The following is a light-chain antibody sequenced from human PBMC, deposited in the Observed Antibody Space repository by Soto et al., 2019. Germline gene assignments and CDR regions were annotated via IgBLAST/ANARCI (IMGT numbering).Light chain of an antibody. CDR3: SSYISSNTLYV. Sequence: QSALTQPASVSGSPGQSITISCTGTTSDVGGYNYVSWYQQHPGKAPKLMIYDVSDRPSGVSNRFSGSKSGNTASLTISGLQAEDEADYYWSSYISSNTLYVFGTGTKVTVL. CDR2: DVS. CDR1: TSDVGGYNY. J-gene: IGLJ1*01. V-gene: IGLV2-14*03.